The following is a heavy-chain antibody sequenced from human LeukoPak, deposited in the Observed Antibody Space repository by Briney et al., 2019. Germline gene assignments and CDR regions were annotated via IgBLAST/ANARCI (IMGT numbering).Heavy chain of an antibody. CDR3: AKDAQRGFDYSNSLEY. D-gene: IGHD4-11*01. J-gene: IGHJ4*02. Sequence: GGSLTLSCAASGFTYSHYGMHWVRQAPGKGLEWVAVWSDGTEKYYADAVKGRFTISRDNSRNTLHLQMNSLRGEDTAVYYCAKDAQRGFDYSNSLEYWGQGTLVTVSS. CDR1: GFTYSHYG. CDR2: WSDGTEK. V-gene: IGHV3-33*06.